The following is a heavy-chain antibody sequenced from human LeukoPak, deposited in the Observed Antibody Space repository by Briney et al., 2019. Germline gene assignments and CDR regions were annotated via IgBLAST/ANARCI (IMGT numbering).Heavy chain of an antibody. D-gene: IGHD6-19*01. V-gene: IGHV3-7*01. CDR1: GFTFSSYW. CDR3: ARDLTPEYEGAWYDAFDV. Sequence: GGSLRLSCAASGFTFSSYWMSWVRQAPGKGLEWVANIKQDGSEKYYVDSVKGRFTISRDNAKNSLYLQMSSLRAEDTATYYCARDLTPEYEGAWYDAFDVWGPGTTVTVSS. CDR2: IKQDGSEK. J-gene: IGHJ3*01.